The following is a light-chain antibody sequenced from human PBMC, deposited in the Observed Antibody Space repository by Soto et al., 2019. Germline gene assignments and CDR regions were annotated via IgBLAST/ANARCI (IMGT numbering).Light chain of an antibody. CDR1: QGISNY. V-gene: IGKV1-27*01. Sequence: DIQMTQSPSSLSGSVGDSVTITCRASQGISNYLAWYQQKAGKAPTLLIYAASTLHSGVPSRFSGSGSGSAFTLTISSLQHEHVATYYCQRYNSAPRTFGQGPKVDIK. CDR3: QRYNSAPRT. J-gene: IGKJ1*01. CDR2: AAS.